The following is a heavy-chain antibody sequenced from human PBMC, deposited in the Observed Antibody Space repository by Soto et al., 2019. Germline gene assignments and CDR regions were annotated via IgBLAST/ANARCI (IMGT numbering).Heavy chain of an antibody. CDR1: GYTFTSYD. Sequence: QVQLVQSGAEVKKPGASVKVSCKASGYTFTSYDINWVRQATGQGLEWMGWMNPNSGNTAYAQKFQGRITMTRNTSISTAYMERSRLRSEDTAVYYCAREKVTSGYPDWGQGTLVTVSS. V-gene: IGHV1-8*01. CDR3: AREKVTSGYPD. J-gene: IGHJ4*02. CDR2: MNPNSGNT. D-gene: IGHD3-22*01.